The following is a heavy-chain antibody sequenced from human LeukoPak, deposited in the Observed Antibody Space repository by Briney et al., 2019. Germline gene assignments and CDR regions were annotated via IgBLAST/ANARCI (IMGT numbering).Heavy chain of an antibody. CDR3: AKVGMVGSTYYFDN. D-gene: IGHD1-26*01. CDR1: GFTFRSYA. Sequence: PGGSLRLSCAASGFTFRSYAMSWVRQAPGEGLQWVSTDSGSGGSPYYADSVKGRFTISRDNSKNTLYLQMTSLRVEDTAVYYCAKVGMVGSTYYFDNWGQGTLVTVSS. J-gene: IGHJ4*02. CDR2: DSGSGGSP. V-gene: IGHV3-23*01.